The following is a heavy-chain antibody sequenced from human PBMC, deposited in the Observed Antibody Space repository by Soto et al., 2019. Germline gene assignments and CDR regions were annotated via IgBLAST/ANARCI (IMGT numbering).Heavy chain of an antibody. CDR3: ARDVDSSSWYDWYFDL. V-gene: IGHV3-13*04. CDR2: IGTAGDT. D-gene: IGHD6-13*01. Sequence: GGSLSLSCAASGFTFSNYAMSWVRQAPGKGLEWVSAIGTAGDTYYPGSVKGRFTISRENAKNSLYLQMNSLRAGDTAVYYCARDVDSSSWYDWYFDLWGRGTLVTVS. CDR1: GFTFSNYA. J-gene: IGHJ2*01.